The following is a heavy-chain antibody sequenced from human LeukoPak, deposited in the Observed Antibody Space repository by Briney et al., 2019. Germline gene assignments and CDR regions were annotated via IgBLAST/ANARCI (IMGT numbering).Heavy chain of an antibody. CDR3: ARGGILTGYYTPLFDY. D-gene: IGHD3-9*01. J-gene: IGHJ4*02. Sequence: SETLSLTCTVSGGSISSSSYYWGWIRQPPGTGLEWIGSIYYSGSTYYNPSLKSRVTISVDTSKNQFSLKLSSVTAADTAVYYCARGGILTGYYTPLFDYWGQGTLVTVSS. V-gene: IGHV4-39*07. CDR1: GGSISSSSYY. CDR2: IYYSGST.